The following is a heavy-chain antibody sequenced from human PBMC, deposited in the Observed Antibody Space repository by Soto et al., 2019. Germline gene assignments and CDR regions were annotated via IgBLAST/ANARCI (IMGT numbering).Heavy chain of an antibody. CDR3: ATSSAGTLYYYYGMDV. Sequence: ASVKVSCKASGYTFTSYAMHWVRQAPGQRLEWMGWINAGNGNTKYSQKVQGRVTITRDTSASTAYMELSSLRSEDTAVHSCATSSAGTLYYYYGMDVWGQGTTVTVSS. J-gene: IGHJ6*02. CDR1: GYTFTSYA. V-gene: IGHV1-3*01. D-gene: IGHD6-13*01. CDR2: INAGNGNT.